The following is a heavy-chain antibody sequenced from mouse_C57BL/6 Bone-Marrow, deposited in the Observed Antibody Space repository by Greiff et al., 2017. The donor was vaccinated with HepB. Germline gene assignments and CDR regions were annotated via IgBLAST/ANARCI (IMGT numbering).Heavy chain of an antibody. CDR2: IRPNSGST. Sequence: QVQLQQPGAELVKPGASLKLSCKASGFTFTSYWMHWVKQRPGQGLEWIAMIRPNSGSTNYNEKLKSKATLTVDKSTSTTYMQLSSLTAEASAVYYCARGAAQATWFDYWGQGTTLTVSS. J-gene: IGHJ2*01. V-gene: IGHV1-64*01. CDR3: ARGAAQATWFDY. D-gene: IGHD3-2*02. CDR1: GFTFTSYW.